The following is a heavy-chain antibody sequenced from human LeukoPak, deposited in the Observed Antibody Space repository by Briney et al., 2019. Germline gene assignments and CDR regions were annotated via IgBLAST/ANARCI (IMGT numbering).Heavy chain of an antibody. V-gene: IGHV3-74*01. D-gene: IGHD3-16*01. CDR2: INSDGSST. CDR1: GFTFSSYW. CDR3: ARDNEQPWGLGAFDY. Sequence: GGSLRLSCAASGFTFSSYWMHWVRQAPGKGLVWVSRINSDGSSTSYADSVKGRFTISRDNAKNTLYLQMNSLRAEDTAVYYCARDNEQPWGLGAFDYWGQGTLVTVSS. J-gene: IGHJ4*02.